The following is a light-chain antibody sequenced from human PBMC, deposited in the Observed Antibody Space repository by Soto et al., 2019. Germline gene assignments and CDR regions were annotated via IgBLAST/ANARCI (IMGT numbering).Light chain of an antibody. CDR1: NIGSKG. CDR3: QVWDSSSHYV. Sequence: SYELTQPPSVSVAPGQRARITCGGNNIGSKGVHWYQQRPGQAPVLVVYNDRDRPSGIPERFSGSNSGNTATLTISRVEAGDEADYYCQVWDSSSHYVFGTGTKVTV. V-gene: IGLV3-21*02. J-gene: IGLJ1*01. CDR2: NDR.